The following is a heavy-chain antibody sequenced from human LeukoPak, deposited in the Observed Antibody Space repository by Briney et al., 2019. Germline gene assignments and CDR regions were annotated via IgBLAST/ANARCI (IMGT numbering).Heavy chain of an antibody. Sequence: GASVKVSCKASGVTFSSYAMSWVRQAPGQRLEWMGGIIPMFKTPKYVQKFQDRLTITADESTRTAYMELNSLRSDDTAVYYCARDGGGSVDYWGQGTLITVSS. J-gene: IGHJ4*02. D-gene: IGHD3-16*01. CDR2: IIPMFKTP. CDR1: GVTFSSYA. CDR3: ARDGGGSVDY. V-gene: IGHV1-69*01.